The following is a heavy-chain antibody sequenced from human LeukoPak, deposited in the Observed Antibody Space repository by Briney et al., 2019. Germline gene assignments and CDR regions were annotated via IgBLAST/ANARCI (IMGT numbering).Heavy chain of an antibody. CDR1: GFTFSSYS. CDR3: ARGDEVVAADYYYYMDV. D-gene: IGHD2-15*01. J-gene: IGHJ6*03. CDR2: ISDSSSTI. V-gene: IGHV3-48*04. Sequence: GGSLRLSCAASGFTFSSYSMNWVRQAPGKGLEWVSYISDSSSTIYYGDSVKSRFTISRDNAKNSLYLQMNSLRAEDTAVYYCARGDEVVAADYYYYMDVWGKGTTVTISS.